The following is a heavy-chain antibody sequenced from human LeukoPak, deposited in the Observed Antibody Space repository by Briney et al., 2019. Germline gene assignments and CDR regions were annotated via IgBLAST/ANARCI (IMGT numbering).Heavy chain of an antibody. CDR2: IYHSGST. J-gene: IGHJ4*02. D-gene: IGHD3-22*01. CDR3: ARVHYYDSSGAYFDY. CDR1: GGSFSGYY. V-gene: IGHV4-34*01. Sequence: PSETLSLTCAVYGGSFSGYYWSWIRQPPGKGLEWIGYIYHSGSTYYNPSLKSRVTISVDRSKNQFSLKLSSVTAADTAVYYCARVHYYDSSGAYFDYWGQGTLVTVSS.